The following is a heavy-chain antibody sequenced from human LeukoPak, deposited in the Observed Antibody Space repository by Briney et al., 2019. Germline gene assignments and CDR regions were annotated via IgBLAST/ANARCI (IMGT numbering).Heavy chain of an antibody. CDR2: IYSGGSI. V-gene: IGHV3-53*01. Sequence: GSLRLSCAASGFTFSSYAMSWVRQAPGKGLEWVSVIYSGGSIYYADSVKGRFTISRDNSRNTLYLQMNSLRAEDTAVYYCARALNGFDIWGPGTLVTVSS. CDR1: GFTFSSYA. CDR3: ARALNGFDI. J-gene: IGHJ3*02.